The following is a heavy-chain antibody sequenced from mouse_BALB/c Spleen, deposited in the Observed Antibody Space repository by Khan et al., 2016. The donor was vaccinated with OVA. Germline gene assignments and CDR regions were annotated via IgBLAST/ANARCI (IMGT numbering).Heavy chain of an antibody. J-gene: IGHJ4*01. D-gene: IGHD2-1*01. CDR3: VKQNHGTLYAVDY. V-gene: IGHV2-3*01. CDR2: IWGDGNT. Sequence: QVQLKESGPGLVAPSQSLSITCTVSGFSLPSYGVSWVRQPPGKGLEWLGVIWGDGNTNYHSALISRLSISKDDSKSQVFLKMNSLQTDDTATYYCVKQNHGTLYAVDYWGQGTSVTVSS. CDR1: GFSLPSYG.